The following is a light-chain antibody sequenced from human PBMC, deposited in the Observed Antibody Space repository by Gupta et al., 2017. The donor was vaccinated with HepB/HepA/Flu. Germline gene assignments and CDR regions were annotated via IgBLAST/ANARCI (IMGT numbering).Light chain of an antibody. Sequence: EIVLTQSPGTLSLSPGERATLSCRASQSLSGSYLAWYQKRPGQAPRLLIYGASSRATGIPDRFSGSGSGTDFSLSISRLEPEDSAVYYCRQYGSSLGQGTKVEIK. CDR1: QSLSGSY. CDR2: GAS. J-gene: IGKJ1*01. V-gene: IGKV3-20*01. CDR3: RQYGSS.